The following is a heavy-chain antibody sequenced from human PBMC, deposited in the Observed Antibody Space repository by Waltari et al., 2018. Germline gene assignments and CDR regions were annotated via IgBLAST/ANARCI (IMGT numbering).Heavy chain of an antibody. CDR2: IYYSGGT. CDR1: GAALNPFS. V-gene: IGHV4-59*08. J-gene: IGHJ4*02. D-gene: IGHD2-15*01. Sequence: QVLLKEAGPGLEKSSETLSLICTVSGAALNPFSWSWLRQTPGKGLEWVGYIYYSGGTNYTPSLKSRVTLSAYTSKNQVSLKLTSVTAADTATYFCARQVSGEPYFDNWGQGISVTVSS. CDR3: ARQVSGEPYFDN.